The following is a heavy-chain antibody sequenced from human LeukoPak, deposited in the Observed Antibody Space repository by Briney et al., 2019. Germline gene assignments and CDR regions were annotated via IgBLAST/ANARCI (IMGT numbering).Heavy chain of an antibody. J-gene: IGHJ4*02. CDR1: VYTLTSYG. V-gene: IGHV1-18*01. CDR2: ISAYNGNT. Sequence: ASVKVSCKASVYTLTSYGISWVRQAPGQGLEWMGWISAYNGNTNYAQKLQGRFTMTTDKSTSTAYMELSSLRSDDTAVYYCARSPHILSGENFYDWGRETPVTVAS. D-gene: IGHD3-9*01. CDR3: ARSPHILSGENFYD.